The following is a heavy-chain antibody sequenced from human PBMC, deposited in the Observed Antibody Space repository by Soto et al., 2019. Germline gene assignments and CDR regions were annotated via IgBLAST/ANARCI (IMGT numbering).Heavy chain of an antibody. CDR2: IIPIFGTA. CDR3: ARDGAEYYYDSSGYYDY. J-gene: IGHJ4*02. V-gene: IGHV1-69*12. CDR1: GGTFSSYA. D-gene: IGHD3-22*01. Sequence: QVQLVQSGAEVKKPGSSVKVSCKASGGTFSSYAISWVRQAPGQGLEWMGGIIPIFGTANYAQKFQGRVTITADESTSTADRELSSLRSEDTAVYYCARDGAEYYYDSSGYYDYWGQGTLVTVSS.